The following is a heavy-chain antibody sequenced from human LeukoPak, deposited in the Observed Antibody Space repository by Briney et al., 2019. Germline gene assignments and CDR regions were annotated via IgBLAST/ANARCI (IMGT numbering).Heavy chain of an antibody. J-gene: IGHJ3*01. CDR3: ASGRVVQQLVLGAFDV. D-gene: IGHD6-13*01. CDR2: ISYSSRYI. CDR1: EVTFSPYS. Sequence: PGGSLRLSCAGSEVTFSPYSLNWVRQAPGKGLEWVSSISYSSRYIYYADSVKGGFTISRDNAKNSLYLQMNSLRADDTAVYYCASGRVVQQLVLGAFDVWGQGTMVTVSS. V-gene: IGHV3-21*01.